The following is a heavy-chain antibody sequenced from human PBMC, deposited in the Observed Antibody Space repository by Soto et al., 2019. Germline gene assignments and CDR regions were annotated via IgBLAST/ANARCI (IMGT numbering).Heavy chain of an antibody. J-gene: IGHJ5*02. V-gene: IGHV1-18*01. CDR2: ISAYNGNT. CDR3: ASGQYYYDSSGLGFDP. D-gene: IGHD3-22*01. Sequence: ASVQVSCKASGYTFTSYGISWVRQAPGQGLEWMGWISAYNGNTNYAQKLQGRVTMTTDTSTSTAYMELRSLRSDDTALYYCASGQYYYDSSGLGFDPWGQGTLVTVSS. CDR1: GYTFTSYG.